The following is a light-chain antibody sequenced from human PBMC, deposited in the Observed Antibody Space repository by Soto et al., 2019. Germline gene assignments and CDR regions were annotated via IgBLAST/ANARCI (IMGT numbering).Light chain of an antibody. Sequence: DIPMTQSPSSLSASVGDRVTIPGRASQSIRTYLNWYQQKLGKAPKLLISGASSLQGGVPSRFSGSGSGTDFTLTISSLQPEDFATYYCQQGSFTLTFGGGTKLEIK. CDR3: QQGSFTLT. V-gene: IGKV1-39*01. CDR1: QSIRTY. J-gene: IGKJ4*01. CDR2: GAS.